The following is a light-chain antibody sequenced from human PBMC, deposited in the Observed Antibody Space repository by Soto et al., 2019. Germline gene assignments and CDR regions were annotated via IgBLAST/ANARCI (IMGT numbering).Light chain of an antibody. Sequence: DIQMTQSPSTLSASVGDRVTITCRASQSISSWLAWYQQKPGKAPKLLIYDASSLESGVPSRFSGSGSGTEFTLTISSLQPDDFATYYCQQYNSAPQTFGPGTKVDIK. CDR2: DAS. V-gene: IGKV1-5*01. J-gene: IGKJ3*01. CDR3: QQYNSAPQT. CDR1: QSISSW.